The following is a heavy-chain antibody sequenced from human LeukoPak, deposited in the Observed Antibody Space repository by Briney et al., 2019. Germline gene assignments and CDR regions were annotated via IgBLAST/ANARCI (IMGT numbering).Heavy chain of an antibody. D-gene: IGHD2-15*01. J-gene: IGHJ3*02. V-gene: IGHV4-34*01. Sequence: SETLSLTCAVYGGSFSGYYWSWIRQPPGKGLEWIGEINHSGSTNYNPSLKSRVTISVDTSKNHFSLKLTSVTAADTAVYYCARIACSGGSCYSQRGAFDIWGQGTMVTVSS. CDR3: ARIACSGGSCYSQRGAFDI. CDR2: INHSGST. CDR1: GGSFSGYY.